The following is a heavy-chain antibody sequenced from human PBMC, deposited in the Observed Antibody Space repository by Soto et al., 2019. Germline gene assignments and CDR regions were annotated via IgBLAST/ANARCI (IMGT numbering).Heavy chain of an antibody. CDR3: AHYSGYDFGFDY. J-gene: IGHJ4*02. D-gene: IGHD5-12*01. V-gene: IGHV2-5*02. Sequence: QITLKESGPTLVNPTQTLTLTCTFSGFSLSTSGVGVGWIRQPPGKALEWLALIYWDDDERYSPSLKSRLTIXQXTSKNQVLLTMTNIDPVDTATYYCAHYSGYDFGFDYWGQGTLVTVSS. CDR2: IYWDDDE. CDR1: GFSLSTSGVG.